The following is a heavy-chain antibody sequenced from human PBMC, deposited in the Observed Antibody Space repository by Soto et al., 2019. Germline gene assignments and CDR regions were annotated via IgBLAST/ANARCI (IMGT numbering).Heavy chain of an antibody. D-gene: IGHD2-15*01. CDR3: ARASYCSGGSLCWFDP. CDR1: GGSFSGYY. Sequence: PSETLSLTCAVYGGSFSGYYWSWIRQPPGKGLEWIGEINHSGSTNYNPSLKSRVTISVDTSKNQFSLKLSSVTAADTAVYYCARASYCSGGSLCWFDPWGQGTLVTVSS. V-gene: IGHV4-34*01. CDR2: INHSGST. J-gene: IGHJ5*02.